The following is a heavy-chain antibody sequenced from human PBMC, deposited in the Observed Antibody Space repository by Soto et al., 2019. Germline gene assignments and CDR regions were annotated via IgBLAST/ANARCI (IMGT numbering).Heavy chain of an antibody. V-gene: IGHV4-31*03. D-gene: IGHD1-7*01. J-gene: IGHJ5*02. CDR1: GGSISSGGYY. Sequence: PSETLSLTCTVSGGSISSGGYYWSWIRQHPGKGLEWIGYIYDNGSTYYNPSLMRRGTISVDATKNHSLRMLSSVTAADTAVYYCARVGISGTTESWFDPWGQGTLVTVSS. CDR2: IYDNGST. CDR3: ARVGISGTTESWFDP.